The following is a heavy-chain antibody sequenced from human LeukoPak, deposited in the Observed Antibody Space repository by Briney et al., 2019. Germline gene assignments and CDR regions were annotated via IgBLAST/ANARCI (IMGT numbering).Heavy chain of an antibody. CDR3: AKGMDTAMVKYDY. CDR1: GFTFSSYA. J-gene: IGHJ4*02. CDR2: ISGSGGTT. Sequence: PGGSLRLSCAASGFTFSSYAMSWVRQAPGKGLHWVSAISGSGGTTYYADSVKGRFTISRDNSKNTLYLQMNSLRAEGTALYYCAKGMDTAMVKYDYWGQGTLVTVSS. V-gene: IGHV3-23*01. D-gene: IGHD5-18*01.